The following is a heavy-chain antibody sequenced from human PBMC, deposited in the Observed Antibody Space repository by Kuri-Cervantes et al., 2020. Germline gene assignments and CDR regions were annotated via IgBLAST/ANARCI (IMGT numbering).Heavy chain of an antibody. Sequence: ASVKVSCKASGYTFTGYYMHWVRQAPGQGLEWMGWINPNSGGTNYAQKFQGRVTMPRDTSISTAYMELSRLRPDDTAVYYCARARITMVRGVHEGWFDPWGQGTLVTVSS. J-gene: IGHJ5*02. CDR1: GYTFTGYY. CDR2: INPNSGGT. D-gene: IGHD3-10*01. V-gene: IGHV1-2*02. CDR3: ARARITMVRGVHEGWFDP.